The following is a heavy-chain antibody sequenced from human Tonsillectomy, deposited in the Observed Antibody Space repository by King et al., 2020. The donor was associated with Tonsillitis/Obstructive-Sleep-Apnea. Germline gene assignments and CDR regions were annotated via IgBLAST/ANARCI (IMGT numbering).Heavy chain of an antibody. Sequence: VQLPQWGAGLLKPSETLSLTCAVYGGSFSGYYWTWIRQPPGKGLEWIGEINRGGSTNPNPSLKSRVTISVDTSKNQFYLKMRSVTAADTAVYYCARVGALSSSSASDAFDVWGLGTMVTVSS. CDR3: ARVGALSSSSASDAFDV. J-gene: IGHJ3*01. CDR1: GGSFSGYY. CDR2: INRGGST. V-gene: IGHV4-34*01. D-gene: IGHD6-6*01.